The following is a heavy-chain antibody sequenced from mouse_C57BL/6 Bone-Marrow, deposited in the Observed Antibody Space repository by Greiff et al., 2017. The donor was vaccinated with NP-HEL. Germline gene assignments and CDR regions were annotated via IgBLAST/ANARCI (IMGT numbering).Heavy chain of an antibody. Sequence: QVQLQQPGAELVKPGASVKLSCKASGYTFTSYWMQWVKQRPGQGLEWIGEIDPSDSYTNYNQKFKGKATLTVDTSSSTAYMQRSSLTSEDSAVYYCARRGNYDYWGQGTTLTVSS. D-gene: IGHD2-1*01. V-gene: IGHV1-50*01. CDR3: ARRGNYDY. J-gene: IGHJ2*01. CDR2: IDPSDSYT. CDR1: GYTFTSYW.